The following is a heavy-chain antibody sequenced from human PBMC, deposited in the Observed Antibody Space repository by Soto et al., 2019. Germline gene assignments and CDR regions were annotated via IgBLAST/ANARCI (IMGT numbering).Heavy chain of an antibody. Sequence: PGGSLRLSCTASGFTFSNAWMSWVRQAPGKGLEWVGRIKSKINGWTTDFAAPVKGRFSISRDDSKNTLYLQMNSLKTEDTAVYYCTTDDPRNRYWGQGTLVTVSS. CDR3: TTDDPRNRY. V-gene: IGHV3-15*01. CDR2: IKSKINGWTT. J-gene: IGHJ4*02. CDR1: GFTFSNAW.